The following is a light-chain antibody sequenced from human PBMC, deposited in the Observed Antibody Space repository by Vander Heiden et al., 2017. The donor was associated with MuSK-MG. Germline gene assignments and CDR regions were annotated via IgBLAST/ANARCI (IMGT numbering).Light chain of an antibody. J-gene: IGLJ1*01. V-gene: IGLV2-14*01. CDR2: DVS. CDR3: SSYTSSSTLNV. CDR1: SSDVGGYNY. Sequence: QSALTQPASVSGSPGQSITISCTGTSSDVGGYNYVSWYQQHPGKAPKLMIYDVSNRPSGVCNRFSGSKSGNTASLTISGLQAEDEAEYYCSSYTSSSTLNVFGTGTKVTVL.